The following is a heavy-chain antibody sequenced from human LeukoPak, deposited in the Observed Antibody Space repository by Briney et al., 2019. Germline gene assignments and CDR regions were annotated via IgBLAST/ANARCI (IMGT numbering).Heavy chain of an antibody. CDR1: GGSISTSF. CDR3: ARGARAGYNLEPFDY. V-gene: IGHV4-4*07. J-gene: IGHJ4*02. Sequence: SETLSLTCTVSGGSISTSFWSWIRQPAGKGLEWIGLIYTSGSTNYNPSLKSRVTMSVDTSKNQFSLKLTSVTAADTAVYYCARGARAGYNLEPFDYWGQGTLVTVSS. D-gene: IGHD5-24*01. CDR2: IYTSGST.